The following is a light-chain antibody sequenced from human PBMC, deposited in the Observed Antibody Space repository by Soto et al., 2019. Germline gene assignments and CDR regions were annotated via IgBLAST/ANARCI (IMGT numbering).Light chain of an antibody. CDR1: QSISTY. CDR2: AAS. J-gene: IGKJ1*01. Sequence: DIQVTQSPSSVSASVGDSVTITCRASQSISTYLAWYQQKPGKAPELLIYAASTLQSGVPSRFSGSGSGTEFTLTINSLQPDDFATYYCQQYHIYSGTFGQGTKVDIK. V-gene: IGKV1-9*01. CDR3: QQYHIYSGT.